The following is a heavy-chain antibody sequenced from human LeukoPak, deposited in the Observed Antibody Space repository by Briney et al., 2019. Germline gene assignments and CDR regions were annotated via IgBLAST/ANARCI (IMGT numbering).Heavy chain of an antibody. CDR1: GYTFTSYA. Sequence: GASVKVSCKASGYTFTSYAISWVRQAPGQGLEWMGGIIPIFGTANYAQKFQGRVTITADESTSTAYMELSSLRSEDTAVYYCARLYCSGGSCYSANWFDPWGQGTLVTVSS. J-gene: IGHJ5*02. V-gene: IGHV1-69*13. CDR3: ARLYCSGGSCYSANWFDP. D-gene: IGHD2-15*01. CDR2: IIPIFGTA.